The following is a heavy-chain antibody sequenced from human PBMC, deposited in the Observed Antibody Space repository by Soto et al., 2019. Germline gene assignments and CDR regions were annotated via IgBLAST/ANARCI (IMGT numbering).Heavy chain of an antibody. D-gene: IGHD6-19*01. Sequence: TSETLSLTCTVSGGSISSYYCSWIRQPPGKGLEWIGYIYYSGSTNYNPSLKSRVTISVDTSKNQFSLKLSSVTAADTAVYYCARAGSIAVDGNFDYLGQGTLVTVSS. CDR3: ARAGSIAVDGNFDY. CDR1: GGSISSYY. CDR2: IYYSGST. V-gene: IGHV4-59*01. J-gene: IGHJ4*02.